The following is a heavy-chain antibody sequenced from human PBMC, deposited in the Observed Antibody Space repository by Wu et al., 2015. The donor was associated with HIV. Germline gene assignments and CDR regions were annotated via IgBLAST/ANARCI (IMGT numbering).Heavy chain of an antibody. CDR2: LDPKHGEI. V-gene: IGHV1-24*01. CDR1: GYTLTELS. D-gene: IGHD6-19*01. CDR3: VTSSGWSNSWFDP. J-gene: IGHJ5*02. Sequence: GASVKVSCKVSGYTLTELSMHWVRQAPGKGLEWMGGLDPKHGEIIYAQKFQGRVTMTEDTSTDTAYMELISLKSEDTAVYYCVTSSGWSNSWFDPWGQGTLVTVSS.